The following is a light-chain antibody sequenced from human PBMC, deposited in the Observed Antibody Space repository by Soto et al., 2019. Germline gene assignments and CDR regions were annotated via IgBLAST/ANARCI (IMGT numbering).Light chain of an antibody. V-gene: IGKV3D-20*01. CDR2: XAS. CDR3: QQYGSLPWT. Sequence: ELVLTQSPATLSMSPVERATLSCRTSQSVSSYLAWDQQKPXQAPRLRIXXASKRATGIPARFSGSGSGTDFTLTISRLEPEDFAVYYCQQYGSLPWTFGQGTKVDIK. CDR1: QSVSSY. J-gene: IGKJ1*01.